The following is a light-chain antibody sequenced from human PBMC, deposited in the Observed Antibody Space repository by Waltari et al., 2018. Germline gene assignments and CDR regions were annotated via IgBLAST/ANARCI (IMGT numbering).Light chain of an antibody. CDR2: KAS. Sequence: TWRARQSISSCLSGYQQKPGTAPKLLIYKASTLESGVPSRFSGSGSGTEFTLTINSLQPDDFATYYCQQYNGYWTFGQGTKVEIK. CDR1: QSISSC. V-gene: IGKV1-5*03. CDR3: QQYNGYWT. J-gene: IGKJ1*01.